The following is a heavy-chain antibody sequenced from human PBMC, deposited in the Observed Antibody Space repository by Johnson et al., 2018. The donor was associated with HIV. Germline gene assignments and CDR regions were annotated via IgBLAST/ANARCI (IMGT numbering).Heavy chain of an antibody. J-gene: IGHJ3*02. Sequence: QVQLVESVGGVVQPGRSLRLSCAASGFTFSSYGMHWVRQAPGKGLEWVAFIWYDGSNQYYADSVKGRFTISRDNSKNTLYLQMNSLRAEDTAVYYCANLPTRRGYYTLGAFDIWGQGTMVTVSS. CDR2: IWYDGSNQ. CDR3: ANLPTRRGYYTLGAFDI. CDR1: GFTFSSYG. D-gene: IGHD2-2*02. V-gene: IGHV3-33*06.